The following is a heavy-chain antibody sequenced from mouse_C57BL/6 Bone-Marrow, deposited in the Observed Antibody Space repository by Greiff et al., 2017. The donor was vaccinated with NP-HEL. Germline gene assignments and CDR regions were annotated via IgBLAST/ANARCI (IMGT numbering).Heavy chain of an antibody. D-gene: IGHD2-1*01. Sequence: VQLQQPGAELVMPGASVKLSCKASGYTFTSYWMHWVKQRPGQGLEWIGEIDPSDSYTNYNQKFKGKSTLTVDKSSSTAYMQLSSLTSEDSAVYYCARARDYCNYLYAMDYWGQGTSVTVSS. CDR1: GYTFTSYW. J-gene: IGHJ4*01. V-gene: IGHV1-69*01. CDR3: ARARDYCNYLYAMDY. CDR2: IDPSDSYT.